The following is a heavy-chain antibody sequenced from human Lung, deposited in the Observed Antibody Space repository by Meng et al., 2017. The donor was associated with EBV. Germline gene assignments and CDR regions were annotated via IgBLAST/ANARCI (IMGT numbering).Heavy chain of an antibody. CDR3: ARPASSYYDSSGSEHYFDY. Sequence: QVQLVQSVAEVKKPXSSVKVXCTAAGGTFSSYAVNWVRQAPGQGLEWMGGIIPMFGTATYAQKFRDRVTISADESTSTAYMELSSLISEDTAVYYCARPASSYYDSSGSEHYFDYRGQGTLVTVSS. CDR1: GGTFSSYA. J-gene: IGHJ4*02. D-gene: IGHD3-22*01. CDR2: IIPMFGTA. V-gene: IGHV1-69*01.